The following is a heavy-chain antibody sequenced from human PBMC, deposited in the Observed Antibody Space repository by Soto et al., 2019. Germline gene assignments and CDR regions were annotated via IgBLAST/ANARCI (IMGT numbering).Heavy chain of an antibody. CDR3: ARWAYDFWSGYYGYFDY. CDR1: GGTFSSYA. D-gene: IGHD3-3*01. CDR2: IIPIFGTA. Sequence: SVKVSCKASGGTFSSYAISWVRQAPGQGLEWMGGIIPIFGTANYAQKFQGRVTITADESTSTAYMELSSLRSEDTAVYYCARWAYDFWSGYYGYFDYWGQGTLVTVS. V-gene: IGHV1-69*13. J-gene: IGHJ4*02.